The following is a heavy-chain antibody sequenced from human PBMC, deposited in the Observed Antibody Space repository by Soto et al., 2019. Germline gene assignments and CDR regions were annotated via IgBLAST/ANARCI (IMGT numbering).Heavy chain of an antibody. V-gene: IGHV1-18*01. CDR2: ISSYNGNT. J-gene: IGHJ3*02. Sequence: QVQLVQSGPEVKKPGASVKVSCTTSGYTFNTYNVNWVRQAPGQGLEWMGWISSYNGNTNYAQKLQDRVTMTTDTSTSTAYMELRSLRSDDTAVYYCARYRDNRGYSKDGIDIWGQETVVTVSS. D-gene: IGHD5-12*01. CDR1: GYTFNTYN. CDR3: ARYRDNRGYSKDGIDI.